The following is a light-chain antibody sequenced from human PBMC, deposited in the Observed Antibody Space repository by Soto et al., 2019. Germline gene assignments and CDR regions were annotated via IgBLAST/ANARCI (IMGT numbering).Light chain of an antibody. Sequence: DVVMTQSPLSLPVTLGQPASISCRSSQSLAYSDGNTYLNWFQQRPGQSPRRLIYKVSNRDSGVPDRFSGSGSGTDFTLKISRVDAEDVGVYYCMQGTHWPPYTLGQGTKLEIK. V-gene: IGKV2-30*01. CDR1: QSLAYSDGNTY. CDR2: KVS. CDR3: MQGTHWPPYT. J-gene: IGKJ2*01.